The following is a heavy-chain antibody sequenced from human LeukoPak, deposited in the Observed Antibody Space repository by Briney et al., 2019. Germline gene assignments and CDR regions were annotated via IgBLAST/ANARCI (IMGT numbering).Heavy chain of an antibody. D-gene: IGHD6-25*01. CDR1: GGSFSGYY. CDR3: ARGHIAAAKFSPNWFDP. CDR2: INHSGST. Sequence: SETLSLTCAVYGGSFSGYYWSWIRQPPGKGLEWIGEINHSGSTNYNPSLKSRVTISVDTSKNQFSLKLSSVTAADTAVYYCARGHIAAAKFSPNWFDPWGQGTLVTVSS. J-gene: IGHJ5*02. V-gene: IGHV4-34*01.